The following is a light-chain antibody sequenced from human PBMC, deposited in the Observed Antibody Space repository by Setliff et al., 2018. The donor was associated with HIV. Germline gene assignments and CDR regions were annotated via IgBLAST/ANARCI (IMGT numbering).Light chain of an antibody. Sequence: LTQPASVSGSPGQSITISCTGTSSDVGGYNFVAWYQQHPGQAPKLLIYDVSNRPSGVSNRFSGSKSGNTASLTISGLQAEDEADYYCNSYTSSTTRVFGTGTKVPS. CDR2: DVS. V-gene: IGLV2-14*03. CDR3: NSYTSSTTRV. J-gene: IGLJ1*01. CDR1: SSDVGGYNF.